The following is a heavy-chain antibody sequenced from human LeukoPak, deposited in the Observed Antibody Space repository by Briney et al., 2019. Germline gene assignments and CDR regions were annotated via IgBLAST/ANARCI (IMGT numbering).Heavy chain of an antibody. CDR3: ARVTPSFAHNWFDP. CDR1: GGSISTYY. CDR2: VYHSGGT. D-gene: IGHD3-10*01. V-gene: IGHV4-59*12. J-gene: IGHJ5*02. Sequence: SETLSLTCTVSGGSISTYYWSWIRQPPEKGLEWIGDVYHSGGTNYNPSLKSRVTISVDTSKNQYSLRLTSVTAADTAVYYCARVTPSFAHNWFDPWGQGTLVTVSS.